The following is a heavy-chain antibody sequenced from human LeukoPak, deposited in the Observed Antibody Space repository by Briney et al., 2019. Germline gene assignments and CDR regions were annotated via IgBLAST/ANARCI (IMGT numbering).Heavy chain of an antibody. J-gene: IGHJ4*02. CDR2: IGTAGDT. D-gene: IGHD2-2*02. CDR3: ARDGPYCSSTSCYTGYFDY. Sequence: GGSLRLSCAASGFTFSSYDMHWVRQATGKGLEWVSAIGTAGDTYYPGSVKGRFTISRDNAKNSLYLQMNSLRAEDTAVYYCARDGPYCSSTSCYTGYFDYWGQGTLVTVSS. CDR1: GFTFSSYD. V-gene: IGHV3-13*01.